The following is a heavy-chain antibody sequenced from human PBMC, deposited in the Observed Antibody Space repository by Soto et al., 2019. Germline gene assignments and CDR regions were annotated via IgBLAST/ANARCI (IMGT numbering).Heavy chain of an antibody. J-gene: IGHJ5*02. V-gene: IGHV4-34*01. CDR2: INHSGST. Sequence: LSLTCAVYGGSFSGYYWSWIRQPPGKGLEWIGEINHSGSTNYNPSLKSRVTISVDTSKNQFSLKLSSVTAADTAVYYCACIAAAGNLNWFDPWGQGTLVTVS. CDR1: GGSFSGYY. CDR3: ACIAAAGNLNWFDP. D-gene: IGHD6-13*01.